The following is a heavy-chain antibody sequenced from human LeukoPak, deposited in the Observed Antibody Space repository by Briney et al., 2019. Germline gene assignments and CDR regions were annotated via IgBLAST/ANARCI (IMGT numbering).Heavy chain of an antibody. CDR2: IIPIFGTA. CDR1: GYTFTHHG. Sequence: SVRVSCKASGYTFTHHGISWVRQAPGQGLEWMGGIIPIFGTANYAQKFQGRVTITADESTSTAYMELSSLRSEDTAVYYCARDSIYYDSSGYYYKNGEFDPWGQGTLVTVSS. CDR3: ARDSIYYDSSGYYYKNGEFDP. J-gene: IGHJ5*02. V-gene: IGHV1-69*13. D-gene: IGHD3-22*01.